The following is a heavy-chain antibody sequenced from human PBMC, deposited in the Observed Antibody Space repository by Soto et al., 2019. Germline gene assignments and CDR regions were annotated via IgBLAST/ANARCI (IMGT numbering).Heavy chain of an antibody. J-gene: IGHJ4*02. CDR3: ARGSPRMGALPTY. CDR1: GYTFTGYY. CDR2: INPKSGGT. V-gene: IGHV1-2*02. D-gene: IGHD1-26*01. Sequence: QVQLVQSGDEVKKSGASLKVSCKASGYTFTGYYIHWVRQAPGQGLEWMGWINPKSGGTNYAKKFQGRVSMTRDTSIATAYMEVSRLKSDDTAVYYCARGSPRMGALPTYWGQGTLVTVSS.